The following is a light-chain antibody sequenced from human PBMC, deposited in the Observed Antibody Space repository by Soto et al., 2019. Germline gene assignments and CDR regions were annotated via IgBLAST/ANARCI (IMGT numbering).Light chain of an antibody. CDR2: STN. Sequence: QAVVTQEPSFSVSPGGTGTLTCGLSSGSVSPTNYPSWYQQTPGQAPRTVIYSTNSRSSGVPDRFSGSILGNKAALTITGVQADDESDYYCLLYMGSGSWVFGGGTQLTFL. J-gene: IGLJ3*02. CDR1: SGSVSPTNY. V-gene: IGLV8-61*01. CDR3: LLYMGSGSWV.